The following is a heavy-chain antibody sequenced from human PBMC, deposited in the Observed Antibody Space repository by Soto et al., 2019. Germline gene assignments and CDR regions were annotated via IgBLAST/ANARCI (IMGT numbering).Heavy chain of an antibody. J-gene: IGHJ4*02. CDR1: GGSLSGYY. CDR2: IKDGGRT. CDR3: ARGQEGVVATH. D-gene: IGHD5-12*01. V-gene: IGHV4-34*01. Sequence: QVQLQQWGAGLLKPSETLSLNCAVNGGSLSGYYWSWIRQPPGKGLEWIGEIKDGGRTNYSPSLTSXXTXSXXAANNQFSLRLYSVTAADTGVYYCARGQEGVVATHWDQGTLVTVSS.